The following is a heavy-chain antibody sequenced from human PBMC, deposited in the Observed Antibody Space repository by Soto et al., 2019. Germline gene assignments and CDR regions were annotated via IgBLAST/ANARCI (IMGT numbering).Heavy chain of an antibody. D-gene: IGHD6-19*01. J-gene: IGHJ3*02. CDR3: ARAGSVAGPYYDAFDI. Sequence: SVKVSCKASGGTFSSYAISWVRQAPGQGLEWMGGIIPIIGTANYAQKFQGRVTITADESTSTAYMELSSLRSEDTAVYYCARAGSVAGPYYDAFDIWGQGTMVT. CDR2: IIPIIGTA. V-gene: IGHV1-69*13. CDR1: GGTFSSYA.